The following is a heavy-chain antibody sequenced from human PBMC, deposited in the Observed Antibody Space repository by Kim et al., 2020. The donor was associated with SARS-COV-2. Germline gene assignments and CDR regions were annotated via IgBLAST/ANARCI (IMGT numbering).Heavy chain of an antibody. J-gene: IGHJ4*02. Sequence: YAGSVKGRFTISGDNAKNTLYLQMNRLRAEDTAVYYCARENEMATIHFDYWGQGTLVTVSS. CDR3: ARENEMATIHFDY. V-gene: IGHV3-74*01.